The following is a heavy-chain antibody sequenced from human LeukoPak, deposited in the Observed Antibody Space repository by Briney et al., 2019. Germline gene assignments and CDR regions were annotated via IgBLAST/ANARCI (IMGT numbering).Heavy chain of an antibody. CDR2: IYSGGST. V-gene: IGHV3-66*02. J-gene: IGHJ4*02. CDR1: GFTVSSNY. D-gene: IGHD3-22*01. CDR3: ASSSWNYYDSSGYLKAFDY. Sequence: PGGSLRLSCAASGFTVSSNYMSWVRQAPGKGLEWVSVIYSGGSTYYADSVKGRFTISRDNSKNTLYLQMNSLRAEDTAAYYCASSSWNYYDSSGYLKAFDYWGQGTLVTVSS.